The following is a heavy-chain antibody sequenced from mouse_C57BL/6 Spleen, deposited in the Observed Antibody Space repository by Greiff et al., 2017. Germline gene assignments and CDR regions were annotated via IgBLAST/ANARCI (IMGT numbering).Heavy chain of an antibody. CDR2: IYPGDGDT. CDR3: ARTDYGYDDSWFAY. Sequence: QVQLQQSGAELVKPGASVKISCKASGYAFSSYWMNWVKQRPGRGLEWIGQIYPGDGDTNYNGKFKGKATLTADKSSSTAYMQLSSLTSEDSAVFFCARTDYGYDDSWFAYWGQGTLVTVSA. CDR1: GYAFSSYW. V-gene: IGHV1-80*01. J-gene: IGHJ3*01. D-gene: IGHD2-2*01.